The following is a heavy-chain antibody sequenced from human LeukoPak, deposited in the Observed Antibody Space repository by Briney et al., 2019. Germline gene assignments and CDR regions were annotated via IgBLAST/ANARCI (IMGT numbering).Heavy chain of an antibody. CDR3: AKTVEPPTQIDY. J-gene: IGHJ4*02. Sequence: GGSLRLSCTASGFTFGDYAMSWVRQAPGKGLEWVGFIRSKAYGGTTEYAASVKGRFTISRDDSKSIAYLQMNSLKTEDTAVYYCAKTVEPPTQIDYWGQGTLVTVSS. CDR1: GFTFGDYA. CDR2: IRSKAYGGTT. D-gene: IGHD4-23*01. V-gene: IGHV3-49*04.